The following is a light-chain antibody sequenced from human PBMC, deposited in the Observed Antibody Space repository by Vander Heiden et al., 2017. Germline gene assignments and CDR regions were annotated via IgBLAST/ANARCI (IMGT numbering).Light chain of an antibody. CDR3: QQTYRAPHT. Sequence: DIQMTQSPSSLSASVGDRVTITCRASQSINTYLKWYQQKPGTAPKLLIYGASSLQSGVPARFSGSGSGTEFTLTISSLKPEDFATYHCQQTYRAPHTFGQGTKLEIK. J-gene: IGKJ2*01. CDR1: QSINTY. V-gene: IGKV1-39*01. CDR2: GAS.